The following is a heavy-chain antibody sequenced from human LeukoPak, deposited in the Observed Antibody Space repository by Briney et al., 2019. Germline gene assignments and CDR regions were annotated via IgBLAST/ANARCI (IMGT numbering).Heavy chain of an antibody. CDR2: INPSGGST. J-gene: IGHJ4*02. CDR1: GYTFSNYY. V-gene: IGHV1-46*01. CDR3: ARDFSVGATPFDY. Sequence: VASVKVSCKASGYTFSNYYMHWVRQAPGQGLEWMGIINPSGGSTRYAQKFQGRVTMNRDTSTSTVYMELSSLRSEDMAVYYCARDFSVGATPFDYWGQGTLVTVSS. D-gene: IGHD1-26*01.